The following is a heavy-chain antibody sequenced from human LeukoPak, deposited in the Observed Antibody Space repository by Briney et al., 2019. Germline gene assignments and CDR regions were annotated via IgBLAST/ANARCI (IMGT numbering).Heavy chain of an antibody. CDR3: ARDREYYDSSGSDY. CDR2: IWYDGSNK. CDR1: GFTFSSYG. Sequence: PGRSLRLSCAASGFTFSSYGMHWVRQAPGKGLEWVAVIWYDGSNKYYADSVKGRFTISRDNSKNTLYLQMNSLRAEDTAVYYCARDREYYDSSGSDYWGQGTLVTVSS. D-gene: IGHD3-22*01. J-gene: IGHJ4*02. V-gene: IGHV3-33*01.